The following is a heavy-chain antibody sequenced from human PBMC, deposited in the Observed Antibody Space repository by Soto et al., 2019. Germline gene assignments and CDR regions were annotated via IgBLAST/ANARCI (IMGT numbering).Heavy chain of an antibody. D-gene: IGHD6-13*01. Sequence: ASVKVSCKASGYTFSGFYMHWVRQAPGQGLEWMGWINPNSGGTKSAEKFQGRVTMTRDTSISTAYMELSRLTSDDTAVHYCARHAGGYSSSWWSAEGLDYWGQGTLVTVSS. CDR2: INPNSGGT. CDR3: ARHAGGYSSSWWSAEGLDY. J-gene: IGHJ4*02. CDR1: GYTFSGFY. V-gene: IGHV1-2*02.